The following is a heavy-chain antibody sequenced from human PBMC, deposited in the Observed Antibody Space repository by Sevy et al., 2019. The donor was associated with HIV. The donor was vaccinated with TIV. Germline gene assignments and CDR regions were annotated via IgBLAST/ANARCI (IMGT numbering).Heavy chain of an antibody. Sequence: GGSLRLSCKPSGFTFITYAMNWVRQAPGKGLEWVSAISGSGGSTYYADSVKGRFTISRDNSKNTLYLQMNSLRAEDTAVYYCAKDEVIAAAGILDYWGQGTLVTVSS. CDR2: ISGSGGST. CDR1: GFTFITYA. D-gene: IGHD6-13*01. J-gene: IGHJ4*02. CDR3: AKDEVIAAAGILDY. V-gene: IGHV3-23*01.